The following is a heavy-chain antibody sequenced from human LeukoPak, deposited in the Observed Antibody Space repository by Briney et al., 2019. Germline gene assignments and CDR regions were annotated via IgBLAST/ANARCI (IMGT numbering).Heavy chain of an antibody. CDR2: IIPIFGTA. CDR1: GGTFSSYA. D-gene: IGHD3-3*01. Sequence: SVKVSCKASGGTFSSYAISWVRQAPGRGLEWMGGIIPIFGTANYAQKFQGRVTITADESTSTAYMELSSLRSEDTAVYYCASGEGPIFGVVVYYFDYWGQGTLVTVSS. V-gene: IGHV1-69*13. J-gene: IGHJ4*02. CDR3: ASGEGPIFGVVVYYFDY.